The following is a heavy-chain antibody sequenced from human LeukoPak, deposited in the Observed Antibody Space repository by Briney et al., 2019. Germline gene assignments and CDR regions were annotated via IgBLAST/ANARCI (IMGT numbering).Heavy chain of an antibody. Sequence: SVKVSCKASGGTFSSYAISWVRQAPGQGLEWMGGIIPIFGTANYAQKFQGRVTITTDESTSTAYMELSSLRSEDTAVYYCASGWSLYYYYYYYMDVWGKGTTVTVSS. J-gene: IGHJ6*03. V-gene: IGHV1-69*05. CDR1: GGTFSSYA. CDR3: ASGWSLYYYYYYYMDV. D-gene: IGHD6-19*01. CDR2: IIPIFGTA.